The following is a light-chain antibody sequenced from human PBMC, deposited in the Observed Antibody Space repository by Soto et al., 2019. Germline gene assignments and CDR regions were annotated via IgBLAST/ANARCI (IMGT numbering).Light chain of an antibody. Sequence: QSALTQPPSVSAAPGQKVTTSCSGSSSNIGNNYVSWYQQLPGTAPKLLIYENNKRPSGIPDRFSGSKSGTPATLGITGLQTGDEADYYCGTWDSSLSAVVFGGGTKSPS. V-gene: IGLV1-51*02. CDR2: ENN. CDR3: GTWDSSLSAVV. J-gene: IGLJ2*01. CDR1: SSNIGNNY.